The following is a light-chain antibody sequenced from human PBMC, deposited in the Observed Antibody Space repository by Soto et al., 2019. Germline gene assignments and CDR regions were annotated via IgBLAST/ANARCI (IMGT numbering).Light chain of an antibody. CDR3: QQYNSFLPT. J-gene: IGKJ1*01. Sequence: DLQMAQSPSSVSASVGDRVTITCRSSEDISTWLAWYQQKPGKAPKLLIYDASSLESGGPSRCSGSGSGTEFSLTTSSRQDDDFATDYCQQYNSFLPTLGQGTKVDIK. V-gene: IGKV1-12*01. CDR1: EDISTW. CDR2: DAS.